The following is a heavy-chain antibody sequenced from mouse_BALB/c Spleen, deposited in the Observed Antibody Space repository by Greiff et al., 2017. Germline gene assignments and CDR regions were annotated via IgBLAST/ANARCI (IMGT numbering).Heavy chain of an antibody. D-gene: IGHD3-1*01. CDR3: ARGSSGPLYAMDY. V-gene: IGHV3-2*02. J-gene: IGHJ4*01. CDR1: GYSITSDYA. CDR2: ISYSGST. Sequence: DVKLQESGPGLVKPSQSLSLTCTVTGYSITSDYAWNWIRQFPGNKLEWMGYISYSGSTSYNPSLKSRISITRDTSKNQFFLQLNSVTTEDTATYYCARGSSGPLYAMDYWGQGTSVTFSS.